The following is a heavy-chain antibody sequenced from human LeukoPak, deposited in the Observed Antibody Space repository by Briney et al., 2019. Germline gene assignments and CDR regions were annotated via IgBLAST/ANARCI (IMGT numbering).Heavy chain of an antibody. CDR2: IKQDGSEK. D-gene: IGHD4-17*01. CDR3: VRYRDGEYDF. J-gene: IGHJ4*02. V-gene: IGHV3-7*01. Sequence: GGSLRLSCAGSGLIFSTNWMIWGRQAPGKGLEWVANIKQDGSEKYYVDSVKGRFTISRDNTKSSMYLEMNSLRAEDTAVYYCVRYRDGEYDFWGQGTLVTVSS. CDR1: GLIFSTNW.